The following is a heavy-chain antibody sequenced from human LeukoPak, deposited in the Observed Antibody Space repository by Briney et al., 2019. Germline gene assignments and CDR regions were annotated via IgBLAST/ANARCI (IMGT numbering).Heavy chain of an antibody. J-gene: IGHJ4*02. V-gene: IGHV4-34*01. D-gene: IGHD3-10*01. Sequence: SETLSLTCAVYGGSFSGYYWSWIRQPPGKGLEWIGEINHSGSTNYNPSLKSRVTISVDTSKNQFSLKLSSVTAADTAVYYCARDFPLGSGTFSWGQGTLVTVSS. CDR3: ARDFPLGSGTFS. CDR1: GGSFSGYY. CDR2: INHSGST.